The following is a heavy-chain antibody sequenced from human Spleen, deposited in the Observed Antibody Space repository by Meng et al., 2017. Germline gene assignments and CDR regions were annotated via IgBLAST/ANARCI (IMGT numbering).Heavy chain of an antibody. D-gene: IGHD1-26*01. J-gene: IGHJ2*01. CDR2: INHSGGT. Sequence: VQLQQGGAVLLNTSETLSPPCAVYGGSFSGYYWSWIRQPPGKGLEWIGDINHSGGTNYNPSLKSRVTISVDTSKNQFSLKLTSVTAADTAVYYCAREASGDRWYFDIWGRGTLVTVSS. V-gene: IGHV4-34*01. CDR3: AREASGDRWYFDI. CDR1: GGSFSGYY.